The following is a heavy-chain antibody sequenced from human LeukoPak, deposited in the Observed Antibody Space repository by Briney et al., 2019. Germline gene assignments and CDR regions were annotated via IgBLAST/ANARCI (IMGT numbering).Heavy chain of an antibody. J-gene: IGHJ2*01. V-gene: IGHV1-69*04. CDR2: IIPILGIA. D-gene: IGHD5-12*01. CDR1: GGTFSSYA. Sequence: GASVKVSCKASGGTFSSYAISWVRQAPGQGLEWMGRIIPILGIANYAQKFQGRVTITADKSTSTAYMELSSLRSEDTAVYYCASLRDGYNDHWYFDLWGRGTLVTVSS. CDR3: ASLRDGYNDHWYFDL.